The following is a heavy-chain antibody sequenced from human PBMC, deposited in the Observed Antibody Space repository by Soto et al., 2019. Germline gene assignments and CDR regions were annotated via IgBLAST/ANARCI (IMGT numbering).Heavy chain of an antibody. CDR2: ISAYNGNT. V-gene: IGHV1-18*01. CDR1: GYTFTSYG. Sequence: QVQLVQSGAEVKKPGASVKVSCKASGYTFTSYGISWVRQAPGQGLEWMGWISAYNGNTNYAQKLQGRVTMTTDTSTSTAYMELRSLRSDDTAVYYCARIHPMVRARGGNRYYYYGMDVWGQGTTVTVSS. D-gene: IGHD3-10*01. CDR3: ARIHPMVRARGGNRYYYYGMDV. J-gene: IGHJ6*02.